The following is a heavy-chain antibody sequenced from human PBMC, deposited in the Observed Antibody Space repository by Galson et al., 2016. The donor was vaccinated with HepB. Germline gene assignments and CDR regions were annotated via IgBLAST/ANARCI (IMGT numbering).Heavy chain of an antibody. Sequence: ETLSLTCTVSGYSIRSGYYWVWIRQSPGKGLEFIASVSQRGTNQYNPSLKSRVAILVDTSENQFSLRLRSVTAADTAIYYCARDYASTYGMDVWGQGTAVTVSS. CDR2: VSQRGTN. V-gene: IGHV4-38-2*02. CDR3: ARDYASTYGMDV. J-gene: IGHJ6*02. CDR1: GYSIRSGYY. D-gene: IGHD3-16*01.